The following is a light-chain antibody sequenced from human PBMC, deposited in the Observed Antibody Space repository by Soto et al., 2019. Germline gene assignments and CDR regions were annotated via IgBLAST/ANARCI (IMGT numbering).Light chain of an antibody. CDR1: SSDIGAYNY. J-gene: IGLJ1*01. CDR2: EVS. Sequence: QSALTQPASVSGSPGQSITISCTGTSSDIGAYNYVSWYQHHPGKAPKFMMYEVSYRPSGVSNRFSGSKSGNTASLTISGLLAEDEADYYCSSYTSSSTDVFGTGTKLTVL. V-gene: IGLV2-14*01. CDR3: SSYTSSSTDV.